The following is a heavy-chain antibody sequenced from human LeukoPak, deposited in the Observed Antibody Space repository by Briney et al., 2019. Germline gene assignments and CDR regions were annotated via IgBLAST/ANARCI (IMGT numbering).Heavy chain of an antibody. CDR1: GFTFSSYT. CDR2: ISTDSNAI. D-gene: IGHD1-1*01. CDR3: ARGPTNSGFDP. Sequence: GGSLRLSCAASGFTFSSYTMNWVRQATGKGLDWVSYISTDSNAIYYADSVKGRFTISRDNAKNSLYLQMNSLRAEDTAVYFCARGPTNSGFDPWGQGTLVTVSS. J-gene: IGHJ5*02. V-gene: IGHV3-48*01.